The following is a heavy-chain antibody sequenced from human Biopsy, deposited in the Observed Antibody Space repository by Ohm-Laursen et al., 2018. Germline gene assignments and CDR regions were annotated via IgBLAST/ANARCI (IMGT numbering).Heavy chain of an antibody. CDR2: ISAYNGHT. Sequence: ASVKVSCNASGYPFITYGISWVRQAPGQGLEWMGWISAYNGHTKFARKFQDRVTMTTDTSTTTAYMDLRSLRSDDTAVNFCARNTGWYGDLYYFDYWGQGTLVTVSS. CDR1: GYPFITYG. CDR3: ARNTGWYGDLYYFDY. D-gene: IGHD6-19*01. V-gene: IGHV1-18*01. J-gene: IGHJ4*02.